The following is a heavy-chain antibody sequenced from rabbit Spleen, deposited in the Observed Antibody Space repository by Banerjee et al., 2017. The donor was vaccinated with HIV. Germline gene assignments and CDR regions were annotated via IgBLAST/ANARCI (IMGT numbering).Heavy chain of an antibody. D-gene: IGHD2-1*01. CDR1: GFSFSNKAV. J-gene: IGHJ3*01. V-gene: IGHV1S45*01. Sequence: QERLVESGGGLVKPEGSLKLSCTASGFSFSNKAVMCWVRQAPGKGLEWIACINGGSSGTTYYASWAKGRFTISKTSSTTVTLQMTSLTAADTATYFCARGPNNHGDGLALWGQGTLVTVS. CDR2: INGGSSGTT. CDR3: ARGPNNHGDGLAL.